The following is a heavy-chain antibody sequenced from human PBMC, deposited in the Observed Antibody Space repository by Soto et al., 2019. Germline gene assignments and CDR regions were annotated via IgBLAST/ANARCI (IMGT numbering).Heavy chain of an antibody. CDR3: ARVQGTARNAFDV. CDR2: VSGSAGTT. V-gene: IGHV3-23*01. CDR1: ELPFGFYA. D-gene: IGHD6-6*01. J-gene: IGHJ3*01. Sequence: EVQLLESGGGLVQPGGSLESPGEAPELPFGFYAITWFRRAPGKGLEWVSAVSGSAGTTYYADSVKGRFSISRDNSKNTLYLQMNSLTADDTAVYYCARVQGTARNAFDVWGHGTMVTVSS.